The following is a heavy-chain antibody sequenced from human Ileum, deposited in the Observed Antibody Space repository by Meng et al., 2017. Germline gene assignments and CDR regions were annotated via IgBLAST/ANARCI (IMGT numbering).Heavy chain of an antibody. V-gene: IGHV1-2*06. Sequence: ASVKISCRASAYTFTGYYMLWVRHAPGQGLEWMGRINPNSGGTNYAQKFQGRVTMTRDTSISTAYMELSRLRSDDTAVYYCARALSIVGATTTSIYWYFDLWGRGTLVTVSS. J-gene: IGHJ2*01. D-gene: IGHD1-26*01. CDR1: AYTFTGYY. CDR2: INPNSGGT. CDR3: ARALSIVGATTTSIYWYFDL.